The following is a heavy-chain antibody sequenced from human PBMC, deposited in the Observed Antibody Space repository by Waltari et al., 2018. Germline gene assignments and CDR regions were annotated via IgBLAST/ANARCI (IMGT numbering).Heavy chain of an antibody. D-gene: IGHD6-6*01. CDR2: ISWKSGST. Sequence: EVQLVESGGGLVQPGRSLRLSCAASGFSFDDYAMHWVRHDPGKGLEWVSGISWKSGSTAYADSVEGRFTNSRDNAKNSLYLQMHSLRPEDTALYYCVKDRGLYSSSSGLDYWGQGTLVTVSS. CDR1: GFSFDDYA. V-gene: IGHV3-9*01. CDR3: VKDRGLYSSSSGLDY. J-gene: IGHJ4*02.